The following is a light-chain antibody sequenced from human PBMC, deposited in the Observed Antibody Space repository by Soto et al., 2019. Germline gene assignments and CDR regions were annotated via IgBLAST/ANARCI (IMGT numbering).Light chain of an antibody. CDR3: CSYAGSNTLI. J-gene: IGLJ2*01. V-gene: IGLV2-8*01. CDR2: EVN. CDR1: SSDVGIFNY. Sequence: QSALTQPPSASGSRGQSVTISCTGTSSDVGIFNYVSWYQQHPDQAPKLLIFEVNKRPSGVPDRFSASKSGNTASLTVSGLQAEDEAAYYCCSYAGSNTLIFGGGTKLTVL.